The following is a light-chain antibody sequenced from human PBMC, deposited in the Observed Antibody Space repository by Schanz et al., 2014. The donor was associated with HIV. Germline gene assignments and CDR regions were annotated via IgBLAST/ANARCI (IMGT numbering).Light chain of an antibody. J-gene: IGKJ2*01. V-gene: IGKV3-20*01. CDR1: QSLGGSQ. CDR3: HQYGSRDT. Sequence: ETVLTQSPGSLSLSPGERATLSCRASQSLGGSQLAWYQHKPGQAPRLLIFGASNRATGIPDRFSGGVSGTDFTLTISRVEPEDFAVYYCHQYGSRDTFGQGTKLEIK. CDR2: GAS.